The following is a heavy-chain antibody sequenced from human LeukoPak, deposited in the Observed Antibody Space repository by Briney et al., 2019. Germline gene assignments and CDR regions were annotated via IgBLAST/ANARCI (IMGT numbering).Heavy chain of an antibody. J-gene: IGHJ4*02. CDR2: IDWDDDK. CDR3: ARILVAAAALDY. Sequence: SGPALVKPTQTLTLTCTFSGFSLSTSGMCVSWIRQPPGKALEWLACIDWDDDKYYSTSLKTRLTISKDTSKNQVVLTMTNMDPVDTATYYCARILVAAAALDYWGQGTLVTVSS. V-gene: IGHV2-70*11. D-gene: IGHD6-13*01. CDR1: GFSLSTSGMC.